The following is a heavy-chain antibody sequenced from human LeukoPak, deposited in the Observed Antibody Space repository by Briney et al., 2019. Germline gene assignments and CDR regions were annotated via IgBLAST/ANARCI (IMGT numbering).Heavy chain of an antibody. J-gene: IGHJ5*02. Sequence: PSETLSPTCTVSGGSISSYYWSWIRQPAGKGLEWIGRIYTSGSTNYNPSLKSRVTMSVDTSKNQFSLKLSSVTAADTAVYYCARGRGSGSYPNWFDPWGQGTLVTVSS. CDR2: IYTSGST. V-gene: IGHV4-4*07. CDR1: GGSISSYY. D-gene: IGHD3-10*01. CDR3: ARGRGSGSYPNWFDP.